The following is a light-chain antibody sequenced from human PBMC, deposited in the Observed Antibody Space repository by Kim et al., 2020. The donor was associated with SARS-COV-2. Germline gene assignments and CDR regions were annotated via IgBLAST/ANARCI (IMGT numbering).Light chain of an antibody. CDR2: LSSDGSH. CDR3: QTWDTGLWV. CDR1: SEHSSNA. V-gene: IGLV4-69*02. Sequence: QLVLTQSPSASASLGASVTLTCTLNSEHSSNAIAWHQHQLEKGPRYLMNLSSDGSHTKGVGIPDRFSGSSSGAERFLIISSLQSEDEADYYCQTWDTGLWVFGGGTQLTVL. J-gene: IGLJ3*02.